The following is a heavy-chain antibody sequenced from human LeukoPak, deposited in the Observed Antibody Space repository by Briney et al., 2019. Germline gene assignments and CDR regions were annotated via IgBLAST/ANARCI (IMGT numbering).Heavy chain of an antibody. V-gene: IGHV3-30*02. CDR1: GFTFSSYG. CDR3: ARVVLPSIVDY. Sequence: GGSLRLSCAVSGFTFSSYGMHWVRQAPGKGLEWVAFIQYDGSEKYYADSVKGRFTMSRDNSKNTLYLQMSSPRTEDTAVYYCARVVLPSIVDYWGQGTLVTASS. J-gene: IGHJ4*02. CDR2: IQYDGSEK. D-gene: IGHD6-6*01.